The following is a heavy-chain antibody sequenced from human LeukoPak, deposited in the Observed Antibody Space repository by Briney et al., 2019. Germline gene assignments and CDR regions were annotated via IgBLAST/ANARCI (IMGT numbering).Heavy chain of an antibody. D-gene: IGHD3-10*02. Sequence: PGGSLRLSCAASGFTFSSYGMHWVRQAPGKGLEWVAIISYDGTTYYYADSVKGRFTISRDDSKNTVYLQMNNLRPEDTAVYYCARDSAPLPVFNYFYYYMDVWGKGTTVTVSS. CDR3: ARDSAPLPVFNYFYYYMDV. CDR2: ISYDGTTY. CDR1: GFTFSSYG. V-gene: IGHV3-30*19. J-gene: IGHJ6*03.